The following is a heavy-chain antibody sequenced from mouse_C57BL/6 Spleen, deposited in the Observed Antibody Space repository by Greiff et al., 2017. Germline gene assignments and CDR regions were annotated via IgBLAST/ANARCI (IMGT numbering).Heavy chain of an antibody. CDR2: IRNKANGYTT. V-gene: IGHV7-3*01. Sequence: EVQVVESGGGLVQPGGSLSLSCAASGFTFTDYYMSWVRQPPGKALEWLGFIRNKANGYTTEYSASVKGRFTISRDNSQSILYLQMNALRAEDSATYYCARYITGDEGPFDYWGQGTTLTVSA. D-gene: IGHD4-1*01. CDR1: GFTFTDYY. CDR3: ARYITGDEGPFDY. J-gene: IGHJ2*01.